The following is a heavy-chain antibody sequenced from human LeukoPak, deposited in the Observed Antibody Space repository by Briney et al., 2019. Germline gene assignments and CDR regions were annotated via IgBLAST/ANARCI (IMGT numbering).Heavy chain of an antibody. CDR1: GFTSRSYA. CDR2: ISGNGGST. J-gene: IGHJ4*02. V-gene: IGHV3-23*01. Sequence: GRSLRPSCAASGFTSRSYAISWVRQAPGNGLEWVSAISGNGGSTYYADSVKGRFSISRDNSKSTVYLQMNSLRAEDTAVYYCAKDADYGGNAELDYWGQGTLVTVSS. D-gene: IGHD4-23*01. CDR3: AKDADYGGNAELDY.